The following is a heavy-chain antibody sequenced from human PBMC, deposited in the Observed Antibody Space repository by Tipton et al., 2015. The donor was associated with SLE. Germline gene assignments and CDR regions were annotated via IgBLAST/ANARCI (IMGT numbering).Heavy chain of an antibody. CDR2: ISWNSGSI. V-gene: IGHV3-9*03. D-gene: IGHD2-15*01. Sequence: SLRLSCAASGFTFDDYAMHWVRQAPGKGLEWVSGISWNSGSIGYADSVKGRFTISRDNAKNSLYLQMNSLRAEDMALYYCAKDRCGGSCGHFDYWGQGTLVTVSS. J-gene: IGHJ4*02. CDR1: GFTFDDYA. CDR3: AKDRCGGSCGHFDY.